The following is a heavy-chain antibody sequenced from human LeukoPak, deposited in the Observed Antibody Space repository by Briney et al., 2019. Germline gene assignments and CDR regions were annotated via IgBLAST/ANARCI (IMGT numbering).Heavy chain of an antibody. CDR3: ARDTLRSFDY. J-gene: IGHJ4*02. CDR1: GFAFSTYS. V-gene: IGHV3-48*01. Sequence: GGSLRLSCAASGFAFSTYSMNWVRQAPGRGLEWVAYISSSSSGIHYSYYADSVKDLFTISIDKAKNSLYMQMNSLRAEDTAVYYCARDTLRSFDYWGQGTLVTVSS. D-gene: IGHD2/OR15-2a*01. CDR2: ISSSSSGIHYS.